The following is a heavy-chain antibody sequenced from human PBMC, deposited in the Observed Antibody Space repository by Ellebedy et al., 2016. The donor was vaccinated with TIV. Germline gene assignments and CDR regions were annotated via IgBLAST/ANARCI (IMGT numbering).Heavy chain of an antibody. J-gene: IGHJ3*02. CDR1: GFTFDDYA. CDR3: IKGRGFHYATLGHDRFDI. V-gene: IGHV3-9*01. D-gene: IGHD2-2*01. CDR2: ILWNSATI. Sequence: SLKISCAASGFTFDDYAMHWVRQTPGKGLEWVSGILWNSATIGYADSVKGRFTISRDNAKNSLYLQMNSLRPEDTALYFCIKGRGFHYATLGHDRFDIWGQGTMVTISS.